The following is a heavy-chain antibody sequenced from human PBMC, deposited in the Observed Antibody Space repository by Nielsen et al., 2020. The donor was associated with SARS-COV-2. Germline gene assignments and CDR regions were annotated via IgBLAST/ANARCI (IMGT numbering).Heavy chain of an antibody. Sequence: GGSLRLSCTASGITVTGEHMIWVRQAPGRGLEWVSVLFRGGTTGYRDSVKGRFTISRDNSQNTLSLLMNSLRTEDTAIYYCTRVNPISGSWFDAFDIWGQGTLVTVSS. CDR2: LFRGGTT. J-gene: IGHJ3*02. CDR3: TRVNPISGSWFDAFDI. D-gene: IGHD6-13*01. V-gene: IGHV3-66*01. CDR1: GITVTGEH.